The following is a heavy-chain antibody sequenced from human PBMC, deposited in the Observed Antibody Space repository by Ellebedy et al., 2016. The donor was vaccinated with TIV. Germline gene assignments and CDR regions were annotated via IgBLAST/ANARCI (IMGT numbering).Heavy chain of an antibody. V-gene: IGHV2-70*01. J-gene: IGHJ6*02. Sequence: SGPTLVXPTQTLTLTCTFSGFSLSTSGMCVSWIRQPPGKALEWLALIDWVDDKFYSTSLKTRLTISKDTSKNQVVLTMTNMDPVDTATYFCARQDRGKGDAMDVWGQGTTVTVSS. CDR2: IDWVDDK. D-gene: IGHD3-10*01. CDR1: GFSLSTSGMC. CDR3: ARQDRGKGDAMDV.